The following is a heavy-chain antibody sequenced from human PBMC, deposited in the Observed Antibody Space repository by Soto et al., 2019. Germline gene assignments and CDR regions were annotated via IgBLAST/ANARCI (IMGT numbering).Heavy chain of an antibody. CDR1: GFTVSSNY. D-gene: IGHD3-9*01. CDR3: ATRYFDWLPNYYGMDV. V-gene: IGHV3-53*01. J-gene: IGHJ6*02. Sequence: EVQLVESGGGLIQPGGSLRLSCAASGFTVSSNYMSWVRQAPGKGLEWVSVIYSGGSTYYADSVKGRFTISRDNSKNTLYRQMNSLRAEDTAVYYCATRYFDWLPNYYGMDVWGQGTTVTVSS. CDR2: IYSGGST.